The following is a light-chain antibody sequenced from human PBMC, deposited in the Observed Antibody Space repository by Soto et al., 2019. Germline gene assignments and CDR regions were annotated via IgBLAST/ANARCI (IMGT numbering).Light chain of an antibody. Sequence: EIVLTQSPGTLSLSPGERATLSCRASQSVSSSYLAWYQQKPVQAPRLLIYGASGRATGIPDRFSGSGSGTDFALTISRLEPEDFAVYYCQQYGSAPIFTFDPGTKVDIK. J-gene: IGKJ3*01. CDR2: GAS. CDR3: QQYGSAPIFT. CDR1: QSVSSSY. V-gene: IGKV3-20*01.